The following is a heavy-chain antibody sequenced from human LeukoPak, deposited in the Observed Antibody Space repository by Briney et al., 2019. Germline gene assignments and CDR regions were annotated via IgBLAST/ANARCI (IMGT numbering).Heavy chain of an antibody. CDR1: GYSFTSYW. D-gene: IGHD1-26*01. Sequence: GESLKSSCKGSGYSFTSYWIGWVRQMPGKGLEWMGIIYPGDSDTRYSPSFQGQVTISADKSISTAYLQWRSLKASDTAMYYCARWDSHTLYPPDYWGQGTLVTVSS. CDR3: ARWDSHTLYPPDY. CDR2: IYPGDSDT. J-gene: IGHJ4*02. V-gene: IGHV5-51*01.